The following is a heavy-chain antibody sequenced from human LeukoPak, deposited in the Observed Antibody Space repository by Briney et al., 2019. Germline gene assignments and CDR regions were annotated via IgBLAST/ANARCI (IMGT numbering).Heavy chain of an antibody. V-gene: IGHV3-53*01. CDR2: IYSDGGT. J-gene: IGHJ4*02. CDR3: ARDSSGPAF. D-gene: IGHD6-19*01. Sequence: GGSQRLSCAASGITVSNKYMSWVRQAPGKGLEWVSVIYSDGGTFYSDSVKGRSTISRDSSKNTLYLQMNSLRADDTAVYYCARDSSGPAFWGQGTPVTVSS. CDR1: GITVSNKY.